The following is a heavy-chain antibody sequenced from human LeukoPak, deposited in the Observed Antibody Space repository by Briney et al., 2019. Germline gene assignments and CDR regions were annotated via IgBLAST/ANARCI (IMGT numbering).Heavy chain of an antibody. CDR1: GFTFSSYW. CDR2: INSDGSST. J-gene: IGHJ5*02. D-gene: IGHD5-24*01. V-gene: IGHV3-74*01. CDR3: ARAERWLQSYVS. Sequence: GGSLRLSCAASGFTFSSYWMHWVRQAPGRGLVWVSRINSDGSSTSYADSVKGRFTISRDNAKNTLYLQMNSLRAEDTAVYYCARAERWLQSYVSWGQGTLVTVSS.